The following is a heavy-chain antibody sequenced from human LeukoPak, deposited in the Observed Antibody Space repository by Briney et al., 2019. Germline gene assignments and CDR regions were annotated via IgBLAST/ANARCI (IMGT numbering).Heavy chain of an antibody. J-gene: IGHJ4*02. CDR3: ARDDAGTLGSFDY. D-gene: IGHD6-13*01. V-gene: IGHV4-4*02. CDR2: IYHSGST. Sequence: PSETLSLTCAVSGGSISSSNWWSWVRPPPGKGLEWIGEIYHSGSTNYNPSLKSRVTISVDKSKNQFSLKLSSVTAEDTAVYYCARDDAGTLGSFDYWGQGTLVTVSS. CDR1: GGSISSSNW.